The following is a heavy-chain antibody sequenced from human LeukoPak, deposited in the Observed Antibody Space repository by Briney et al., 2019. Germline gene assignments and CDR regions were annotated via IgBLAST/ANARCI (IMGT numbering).Heavy chain of an antibody. D-gene: IGHD4-17*01. J-gene: IGHJ4*02. V-gene: IGHV4-38-2*02. CDR3: ARDPDVPTVTTD. CDR2: IYHSGST. Sequence: PSETLSLTCTVSGYSISSGFYWGWIRQPPGKGLEWIGSIYHSGSTYYNPSLKSRVTISVDTSKNQFSLKLSSVTAADTAVYYCARDPDVPTVTTDWGQGTLVTVSS. CDR1: GYSISSGFY.